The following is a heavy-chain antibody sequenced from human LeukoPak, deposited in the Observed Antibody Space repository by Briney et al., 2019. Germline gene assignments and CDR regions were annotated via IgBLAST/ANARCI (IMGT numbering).Heavy chain of an antibody. CDR2: INHSGST. V-gene: IGHV4-39*07. CDR3: ARGGWSSSWYYLPRTFDY. D-gene: IGHD6-13*01. Sequence: SETLSLTCTVSGGCISSSSYYWGWIRQPPGKGLEWIGEINHSGSTNYNPSLKSRVTLSVDTSKNQFSLKLSSVTAADTAVYYCARGGWSSSWYYLPRTFDYWGQGTLVTVSS. J-gene: IGHJ4*02. CDR1: GGCISSSSYY.